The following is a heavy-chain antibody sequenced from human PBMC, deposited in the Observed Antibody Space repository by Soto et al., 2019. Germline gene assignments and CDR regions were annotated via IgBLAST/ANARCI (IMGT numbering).Heavy chain of an antibody. CDR1: GFTFSSYG. CDR2: ISYDGSNK. CDR3: AILPVLRYFDWLPRTDYYYYGMDV. Sequence: GGSLRLSCAASGFTFSSYGMHWVRQAPGKGLEWVAVISYDGSNKYYADSVKGRFTISRDNSKNTLYLQMNSLRAEDTAVYYCAILPVLRYFDWLPRTDYYYYGMDVWGQGTTVTVSS. V-gene: IGHV3-30*03. D-gene: IGHD3-9*01. J-gene: IGHJ6*02.